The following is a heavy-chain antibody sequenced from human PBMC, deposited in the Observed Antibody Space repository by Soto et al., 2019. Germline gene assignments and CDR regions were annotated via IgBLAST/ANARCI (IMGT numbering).Heavy chain of an antibody. CDR2: IKQDGSEK. V-gene: IGHV3-7*05. CDR3: ARERGNLEWLLMAWNDY. J-gene: IGHJ4*02. CDR1: GFTFSSYW. D-gene: IGHD3-3*01. Sequence: GGSLRLSCAASGFTFSSYWMSWVRQAPGKGLEWVANIKQDGSEKYYVDSVKGRFTISRDNAKNSLYLQMNSLRAEDTAVYYCARERGNLEWLLMAWNDYWGQGTLVTVSS.